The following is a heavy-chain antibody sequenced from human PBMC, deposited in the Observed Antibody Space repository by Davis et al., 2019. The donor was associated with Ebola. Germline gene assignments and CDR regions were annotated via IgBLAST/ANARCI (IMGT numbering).Heavy chain of an antibody. CDR2: ISGSGGST. V-gene: IGHV3-23*01. CDR1: GFTFSSYA. Sequence: PGGSLRLSCAASGFTFSSYAMSWVRQAPGKGLEWVSAISGSGGSTSYADSVKGRFTISRDNSKNTLYLQMNSLRAEDTAVYYCARGGCGGSCYDSSYYYYGMDVWGQGTTVTVSS. CDR3: ARGGCGGSCYDSSYYYYGMDV. D-gene: IGHD2-15*01. J-gene: IGHJ6*02.